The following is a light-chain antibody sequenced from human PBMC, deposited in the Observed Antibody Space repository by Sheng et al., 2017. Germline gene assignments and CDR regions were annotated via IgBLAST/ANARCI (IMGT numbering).Light chain of an antibody. V-gene: IGKV3-20*01. Sequence: EIVLTQSPATLSLSVGERVTLSCRASQSVSSSYLAWYQQKPGQAPRLLVYGASSRATGIPDRFSGSGSGTDFTLTISRLEPEDFAVYYCQQYGSSPWTFGQGTKVEIK. CDR2: GAS. CDR1: QSVSSSY. J-gene: IGKJ1*01. CDR3: QQYGSSPWT.